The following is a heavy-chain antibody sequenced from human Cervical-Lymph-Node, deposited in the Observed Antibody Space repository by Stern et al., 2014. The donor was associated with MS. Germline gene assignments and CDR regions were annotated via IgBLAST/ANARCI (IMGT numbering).Heavy chain of an antibody. CDR3: ARQTTAWASDV. Sequence: QLVQSGAELIRPGESLKISCKGSGFKFSIYWIAWVRQMPGKGLEWMGIIYPGDSETRYSPSFQGQVTMSADKSTSTAYLQWSSLNASDTAMYFCARQTTAWASDVWGQGTLVTVSS. J-gene: IGHJ4*02. V-gene: IGHV5-51*01. D-gene: IGHD1-14*01. CDR1: GFKFSIYW. CDR2: IYPGDSET.